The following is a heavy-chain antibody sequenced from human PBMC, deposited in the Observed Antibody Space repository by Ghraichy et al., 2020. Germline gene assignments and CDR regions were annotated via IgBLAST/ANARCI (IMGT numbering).Heavy chain of an antibody. V-gene: IGHV3-7*03. CDR2: IKQDGSEK. J-gene: IGHJ1*01. CDR1: GFTFSGYW. CDR3: ARGRRITIFGVVIRPYASSEYFQH. Sequence: GGSLRLSCAASGFTFSGYWMSWVRQAPGKGLEWVANIKQDGSEKYYVDSVKGRFTISRDNAKNSLYLQMNSLRAEDTAVYYCARGRRITIFGVVIRPYASSEYFQHWGQGTLVTVSS. D-gene: IGHD3-3*01.